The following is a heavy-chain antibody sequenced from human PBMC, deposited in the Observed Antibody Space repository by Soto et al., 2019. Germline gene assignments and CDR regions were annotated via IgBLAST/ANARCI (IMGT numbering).Heavy chain of an antibody. J-gene: IGHJ6*02. CDR2: FYSSGSI. CDR3: ARGGGSSWAYYYYGMDV. D-gene: IGHD6-6*01. V-gene: IGHV4-31*03. CDR1: GYSITAGGYY. Sequence: PSETLSLTCFVSGYSITAGGYYWSWIRHHPGKGLEWIGSFYSSGSIIYNPSLRSRVSISGDTSSNQFSMSLTSVTAADTARYYCARGGGSSWAYYYYGMDVWGQGTTVTVSS.